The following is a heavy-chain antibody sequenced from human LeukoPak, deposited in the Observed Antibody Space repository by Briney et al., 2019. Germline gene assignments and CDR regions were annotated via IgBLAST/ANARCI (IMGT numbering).Heavy chain of an antibody. CDR1: GYTFTSYD. CDR2: MNPNSGNT. CDR3: AREIGDNIVVVPAAIPEGFDP. D-gene: IGHD2-2*01. Sequence: ASVKVSCKASGYTFTSYDINWVRQAPGQGLEWMGWMNPNSGNTGYAQKFQGRVTMTRNTSISTAYMELSSLRSEDTAVYYCAREIGDNIVVVPAAIPEGFDPWAREPWSPSPQ. J-gene: IGHJ5*02. V-gene: IGHV1-8*01.